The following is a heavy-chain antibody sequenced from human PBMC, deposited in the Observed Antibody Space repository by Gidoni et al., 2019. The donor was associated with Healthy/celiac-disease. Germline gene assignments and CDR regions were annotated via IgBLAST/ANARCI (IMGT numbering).Heavy chain of an antibody. CDR2: ISYDGSNK. V-gene: IGHV3-30*03. CDR1: GFTFSSYG. J-gene: IGHJ4*02. D-gene: IGHD3-16*02. CDR3: ATGYIWGSYRSPPFDY. Sequence: QVQLVESGGGVVQPGRSLRLSCAASGFTFSSYGMHWVRQAPGKGLEWVAVISYDGSNKYYADSVKGRFTISRDNSKNTLYLQMNSLRAEDTAVYYCATGYIWGSYRSPPFDYWGQGTLVTVSS.